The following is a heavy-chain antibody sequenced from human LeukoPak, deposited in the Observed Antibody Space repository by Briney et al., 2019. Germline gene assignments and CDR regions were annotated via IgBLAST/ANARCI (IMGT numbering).Heavy chain of an antibody. CDR1: GYTFTGNH. V-gene: IGHV1-2*02. CDR3: ARAIYYASGSSLDY. CDR2: MNPKSGGT. Sequence: ASVKVSCKASGYTFTGNHMHWVRQAPRHGLEWMGWMNPKSGGTYYAQKFQGRVTMTTNTSISTAYMELSSLRSEDTAVYYCARAIYYASGSSLDYWGQGTLVTVSS. J-gene: IGHJ4*02. D-gene: IGHD3-10*01.